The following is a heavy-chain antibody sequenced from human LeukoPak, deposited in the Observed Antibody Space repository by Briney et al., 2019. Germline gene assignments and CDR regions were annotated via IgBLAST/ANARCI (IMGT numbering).Heavy chain of an antibody. Sequence: GGSLRLSCAASGFTFSSYGMHWVRQAPGKGLEWVAFIRYDGSNKYYADSVKGRFTISRDNSKNTLYLQMNSLRAEDTAVYYCAKDNYPAYYYDIYFDYWGQGTLVTVSS. V-gene: IGHV3-30*02. D-gene: IGHD3-22*01. J-gene: IGHJ4*02. CDR2: IRYDGSNK. CDR1: GFTFSSYG. CDR3: AKDNYPAYYYDIYFDY.